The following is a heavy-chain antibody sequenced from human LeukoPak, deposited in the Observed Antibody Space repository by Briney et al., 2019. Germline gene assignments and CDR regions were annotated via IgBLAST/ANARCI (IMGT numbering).Heavy chain of an antibody. CDR3: ARHITGSYWYFDL. CDR1: GGSISSSTYY. CDR2: IYYSGST. J-gene: IGHJ2*01. V-gene: IGHV4-39*01. Sequence: PSETLSLTCTVSGGSISSSTYYWGWIRQPPGKGLEWIGTIYYSGSTYYTPSLKSRVTISVDTSKNQFSLKLNSVTAADTAVYYCARHITGSYWYFDLWGRGTLVTVSS. D-gene: IGHD1-20*01.